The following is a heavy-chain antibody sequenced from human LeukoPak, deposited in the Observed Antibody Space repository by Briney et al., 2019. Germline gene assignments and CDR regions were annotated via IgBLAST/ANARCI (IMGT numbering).Heavy chain of an antibody. CDR1: GYTFTGYY. V-gene: IGHV1-2*02. CDR3: AREDYYDSSGYYKNKEYFQH. D-gene: IGHD3-22*01. CDR2: INPNSGGT. Sequence: GASVKVPCKASGYTFTGYYMHWVRQAPGQGLEWMGWINPNSGGTNYAQKFQGRVTMTRDTSISTAYMELSWLRSDDTAVDYCAREDYYDSSGYYKNKEYFQHWGQGTLVTVSS. J-gene: IGHJ1*01.